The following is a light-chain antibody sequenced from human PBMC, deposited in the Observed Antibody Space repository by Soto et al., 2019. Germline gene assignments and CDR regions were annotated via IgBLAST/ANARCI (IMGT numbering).Light chain of an antibody. CDR1: QSISSY. J-gene: IGKJ2*01. V-gene: IGKV1-39*01. Sequence: DIQMTQSPSSLSASVGDRVTITCRASQSISSYLNWYQQKPGKAPKLLIYAASSLQSGVPSRFSGSASGTDFTLTISSQQPEDFATYYCQQSYSTPLVTFGQGTKLEIK. CDR2: AAS. CDR3: QQSYSTPLVT.